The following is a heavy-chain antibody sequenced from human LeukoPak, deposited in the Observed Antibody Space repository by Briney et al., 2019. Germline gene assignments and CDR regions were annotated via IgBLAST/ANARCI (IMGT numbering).Heavy chain of an antibody. V-gene: IGHV4-39*01. CDR1: GGLFSSSSFH. CDR3: SRHLAYCITTSCYGGILNY. D-gene: IGHD2-2*01. J-gene: IGHJ4*02. CDR2: IYYSGST. Sequence: SETLSLTCTVSGGLFSSSSFHWGWIRQPPGKGLEWIGSIYYSGSTYYHPSLKSRLTISVDTSKNQFSLKVRSVTAADTAVYYCSRHLAYCITTSCYGGILNYWGQGTLVTVSS.